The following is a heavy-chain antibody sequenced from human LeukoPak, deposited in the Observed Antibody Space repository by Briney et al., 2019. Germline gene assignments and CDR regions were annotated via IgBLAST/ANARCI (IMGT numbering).Heavy chain of an antibody. V-gene: IGHV1-69*05. CDR2: IIPIFGTA. Sequence: SVKVSCKASGGTFSSYAISWVRQAPGQGLEWMGGIIPIFGTANYAQKFQGRVTITTDESTSTAYMELSSLRSEDTAVYYCATVLGWYNPPGYWGQGTLVTVSS. CDR3: ATVLGWYNPPGY. CDR1: GGTFSSYA. D-gene: IGHD6-19*01. J-gene: IGHJ4*02.